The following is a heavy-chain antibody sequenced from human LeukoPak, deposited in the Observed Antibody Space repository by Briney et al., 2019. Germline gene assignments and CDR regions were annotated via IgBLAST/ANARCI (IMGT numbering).Heavy chain of an antibody. CDR3: ARHAGQRYFDY. Sequence: SETLSLTCTVSGGSISSYYWSWIRQPPGTGLEWIGYIYYSGSTNYNPSLKSRVTISVDTSKNQFSLKLSSVTAADTAVYYCARHAGQRYFDYWGQGTLVTVSS. D-gene: IGHD6-25*01. V-gene: IGHV4-59*08. CDR2: IYYSGST. J-gene: IGHJ4*02. CDR1: GGSISSYY.